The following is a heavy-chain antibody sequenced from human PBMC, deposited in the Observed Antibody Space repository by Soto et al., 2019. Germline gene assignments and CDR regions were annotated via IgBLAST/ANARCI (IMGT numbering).Heavy chain of an antibody. J-gene: IGHJ4*02. Sequence: GGSLRLSCAASGFTFTRYSMNWVRKAPGKGLEWVSSISSTTNYIYYGDSMKGRFTISRDNAKNSLYLEMNSLRSEDTAVYYCARESEDLTSNFDYWGQGTLVTASS. CDR1: GFTFTRYS. V-gene: IGHV3-21*06. CDR2: ISSTTNYI. CDR3: ARESEDLTSNFDY.